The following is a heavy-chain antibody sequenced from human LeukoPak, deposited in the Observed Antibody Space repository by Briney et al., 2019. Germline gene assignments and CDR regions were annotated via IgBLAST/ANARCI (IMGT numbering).Heavy chain of an antibody. CDR3: ARGGGIRGVMITFYDY. V-gene: IGHV1-18*01. CDR2: ISAYNGNT. Sequence: ASVKVSCKASGYTFTSYGISWVRQAPGQGLEWMGWISAYNGNTNYAQKLQGRVTMTTDTSTSTAYMELRSLRSEDTAVYYCARGGGIRGVMITFYDYWGQGTLVTVSS. D-gene: IGHD3-10*01. J-gene: IGHJ4*02. CDR1: GYTFTSYG.